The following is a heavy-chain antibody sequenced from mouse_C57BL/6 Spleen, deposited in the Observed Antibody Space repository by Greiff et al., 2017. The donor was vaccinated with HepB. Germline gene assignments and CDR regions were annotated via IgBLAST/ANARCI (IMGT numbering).Heavy chain of an antibody. V-gene: IGHV5-17*01. D-gene: IGHD2-4*01. Sequence: EVQLQQSGGGLVKPGGSLKLSCAASGFTFSDYGMHWVRQAPEKGLEWVAYISSGSSTIYYADTVKGRFTISRDNAKNTLFLQMTSLRSEDTAMYYCAWGGYDYDGGYWYFDVWGTGTTVTVSS. CDR3: AWGGYDYDGGYWYFDV. CDR1: GFTFSDYG. J-gene: IGHJ1*03. CDR2: ISSGSSTI.